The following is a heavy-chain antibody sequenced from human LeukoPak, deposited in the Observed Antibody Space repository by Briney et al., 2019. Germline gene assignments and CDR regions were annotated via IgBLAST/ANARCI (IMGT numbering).Heavy chain of an antibody. CDR2: IRYDGSNK. CDR3: AKGLRTGVGPYMGYHYYMDV. D-gene: IGHD3-16*01. J-gene: IGHJ6*03. Sequence: GGSLRLSCAASGFTFSSYWMSWVRQAPGKGLEWVAFIRYDGSNKYYADSVKGRFTISRDNSKNTLYLQMNSLRDEDTGVYFCAKGLRTGVGPYMGYHYYMDVWGKGATVTVSS. CDR1: GFTFSSYW. V-gene: IGHV3-30*02.